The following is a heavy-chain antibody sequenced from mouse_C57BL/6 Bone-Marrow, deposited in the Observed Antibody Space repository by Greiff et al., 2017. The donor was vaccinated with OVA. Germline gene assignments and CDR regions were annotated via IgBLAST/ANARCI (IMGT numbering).Heavy chain of an antibody. CDR1: GYTFTSYW. V-gene: IGHV1-69*01. CDR3: ARGPGYFDV. CDR2: IDPSDSYT. J-gene: IGHJ1*03. Sequence: QVQLKQSGAELVMPGASVKLSCKASGYTFTSYWMHWVKQRPGQGLEWIGEIDPSDSYTNYNQKFKGKSTLTVDKSSSTAYMQLSSLTSEDSAVYYCARGPGYFDVWGTGTTVTVSS.